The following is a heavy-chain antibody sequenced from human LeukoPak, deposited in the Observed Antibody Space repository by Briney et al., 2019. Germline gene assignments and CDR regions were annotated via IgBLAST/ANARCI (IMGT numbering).Heavy chain of an antibody. CDR3: AKEVGYCTRTSCHDVAAAAPFDY. V-gene: IGHV3-23*01. CDR1: GLTFSSYA. J-gene: IGHJ4*02. D-gene: IGHD2-2*01. Sequence: GGSLRLSCAASGLTFSSYAMSWVRQAPGKGREWVSAISGGGGSTYYADSVKGRFTISRDNSKTTLYLQMNSLRAEDTAVYYCAKEVGYCTRTSCHDVAAAAPFDYWGQGTLVTVSS. CDR2: ISGGGGST.